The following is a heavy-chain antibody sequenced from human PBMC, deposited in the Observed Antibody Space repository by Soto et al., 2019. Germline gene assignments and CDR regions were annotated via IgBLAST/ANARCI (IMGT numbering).Heavy chain of an antibody. CDR2: IYYSGST. CDR3: ASIVDSSSSH. D-gene: IGHD6-6*01. J-gene: IGHJ4*02. Sequence: PSETLSLTCTVSGGSIISGGYYWSWIRQHPGKGLEWIGYIYYSGSTYYNPSLKSRVTISVDTSKNQFSLKLSSVTAADTAVYYCASIVDSSSSHWGQGTLVTVSS. CDR1: GGSIISGGYY. V-gene: IGHV4-31*03.